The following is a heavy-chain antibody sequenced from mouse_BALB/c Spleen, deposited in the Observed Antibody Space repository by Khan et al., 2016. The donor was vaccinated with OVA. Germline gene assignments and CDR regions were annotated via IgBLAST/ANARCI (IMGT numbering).Heavy chain of an antibody. J-gene: IGHJ3*01. D-gene: IGHD1-2*01. V-gene: IGHV1-77*01. CDR1: GYTFTDSY. CDR2: ISPGSGDP. CDR3: ARRNYFGYTFAY. Sequence: QVQLQQPGTELARPGASVNLSCKASGYTFTDSYINWVKQRSGQGLEWIGEISPGSGDPYYNEKFKGKATLTADKSSSTAYMQLSTLTSEASAVYFCARRNYFGYTFAYWGQGTLVTVSA.